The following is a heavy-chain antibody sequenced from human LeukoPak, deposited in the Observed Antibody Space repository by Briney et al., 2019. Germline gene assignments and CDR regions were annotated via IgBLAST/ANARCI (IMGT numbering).Heavy chain of an antibody. J-gene: IGHJ3*02. CDR1: GGSISSYY. CDR3: ARDRNYDSRDSHDAFDI. CDR2: IYTSGST. D-gene: IGHD3-22*01. V-gene: IGHV4-4*07. Sequence: PSETLSLTCTVSGGSISSYYWSWIRQPAGKGLEWIGRIYTSGSTNYNPSLKSRVTMSVDTSKNQFSLKLSSVTAADTAVYYCARDRNYDSRDSHDAFDIWGQGTMVTVSS.